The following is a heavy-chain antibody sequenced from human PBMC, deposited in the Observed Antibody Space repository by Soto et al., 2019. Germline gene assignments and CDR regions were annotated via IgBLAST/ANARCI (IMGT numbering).Heavy chain of an antibody. CDR2: ISSSDSPI. J-gene: IGHJ3*02. CDR3: ARHLRGVGATKAFDI. CDR1: GFTFSSYE. Sequence: GGSLRLSCAASGFTFSSYEMNWVRQAPGKGLEWVSYISSSDSPIYYADSVKGRFTISRDNAKNSLYLQMNSLRGEDTAVYYCARHLRGVGATKAFDIYGQGTMVTVS. D-gene: IGHD1-26*01. V-gene: IGHV3-48*03.